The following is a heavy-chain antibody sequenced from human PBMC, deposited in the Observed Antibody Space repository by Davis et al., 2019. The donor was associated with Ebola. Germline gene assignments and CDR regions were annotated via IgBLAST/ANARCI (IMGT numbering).Heavy chain of an antibody. D-gene: IGHD3-9*01. CDR2: INHSGST. J-gene: IGHJ4*02. CDR3: AKENYDILTGYVDY. CDR1: GGSFSGYH. Sequence: SETLSLTCAVYGGSFSGYHWSWIRQPPGKGLEWIGEINHSGSTNYNPSLKIRYTITVYTSKNQFSLKLSSVTAADTAVYYCAKENYDILTGYVDYWGQGTLVTVSS. V-gene: IGHV4-34*01.